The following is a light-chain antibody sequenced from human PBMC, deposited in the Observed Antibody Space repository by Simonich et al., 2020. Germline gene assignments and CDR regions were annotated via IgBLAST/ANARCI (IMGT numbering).Light chain of an antibody. J-gene: IGLJ3*02. V-gene: IGLV7-46*01. CDR1: TGAVTSGHY. CDR3: LLSYSGARV. CDR2: DPR. Sequence: QAVVTQEPSLTVSPGGTVTLTCGSSTGAVTSGHYPYWFQQKPGHAPRTLIYDPRNKHSWTPARFSGSLLGGKAALTLSGAQPEDEAEYYCLLSYSGARVFGGGTKLTVL.